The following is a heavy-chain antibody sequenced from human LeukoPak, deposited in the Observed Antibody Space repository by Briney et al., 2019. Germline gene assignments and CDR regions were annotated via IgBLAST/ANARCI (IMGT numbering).Heavy chain of an antibody. J-gene: IGHJ4*02. D-gene: IGHD3-16*02. CDR2: IKQDGSEK. V-gene: IGHV3-7*01. CDR1: GFTFSNYA. CDR3: ARVGGRYSPLGY. Sequence: GGSLRLSCAASGFTFSNYAMSWLRQAPGKGLEWVANIKQDGSEKYYVDSVKGRFTISRDNAKNSLYLQMISLRAEDTAVYYCARVGGRYSPLGYWGQGTLVTVSS.